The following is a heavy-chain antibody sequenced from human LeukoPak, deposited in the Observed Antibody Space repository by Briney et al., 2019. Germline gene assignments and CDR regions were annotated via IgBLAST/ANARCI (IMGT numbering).Heavy chain of an antibody. V-gene: IGHV4-38-2*02. D-gene: IGHD6-19*01. CDR1: GHSISSGYY. Sequence: SETLSLTCAVSGHSISSGYYWGWIRQPPGKGLEWIGSIYHSGSTYYNPSLKSRVTISVDTSKNQFSLKLSSVTAADTAVYYCARDRAGKGYFDYWGQGTLVTVSS. J-gene: IGHJ4*02. CDR3: ARDRAGKGYFDY. CDR2: IYHSGST.